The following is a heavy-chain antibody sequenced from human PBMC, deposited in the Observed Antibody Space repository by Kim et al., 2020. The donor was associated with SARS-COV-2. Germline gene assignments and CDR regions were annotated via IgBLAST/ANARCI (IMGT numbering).Heavy chain of an antibody. J-gene: IGHJ4*02. CDR1: GGSFSGYY. CDR2: INHSGST. CDR3: ARGTRDMYCGGDCYPYYFDY. D-gene: IGHD2-21*02. Sequence: SETLSLTCAVYGGSFSGYYWSWIRQPPGKGLEWIGEINHSGSTNYNPSLKSRVTISVDTSKNQFSLKLSSVTAADTAVYYCARGTRDMYCGGDCYPYYFDYWGQGTLVTVSS. V-gene: IGHV4-34*01.